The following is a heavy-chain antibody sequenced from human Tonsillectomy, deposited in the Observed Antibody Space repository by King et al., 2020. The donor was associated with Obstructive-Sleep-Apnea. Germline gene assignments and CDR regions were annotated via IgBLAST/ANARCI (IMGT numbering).Heavy chain of an antibody. V-gene: IGHV4-59*01. CDR2: IYYSGST. CDR1: GGSISSYY. CDR3: ARWRSSGWPPSSYWYFEL. Sequence: QLQESGPGLVKPSETLSLTCTVSGGSISSYYWSWIRQPPGKGLEWIGYIYYSGSTNYNPSLKSRVTISVDTSKNQFSLKLSAVTSADTAVYYCARWRSSGWPPSSYWYFELWGRGTLVTVSS. D-gene: IGHD6-19*01. J-gene: IGHJ2*01.